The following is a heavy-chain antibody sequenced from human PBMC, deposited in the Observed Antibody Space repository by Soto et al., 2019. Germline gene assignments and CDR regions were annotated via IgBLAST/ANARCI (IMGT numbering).Heavy chain of an antibody. CDR1: GFTFSSYA. Sequence: QVQLVESGGGVVQPGRSLRLSCAASGFTFSSYAMHWVRQAPGKGLEWVAVISYDGSNKYYADSVKGRFTISRDNSKNTLYLPMNSLRAGDTAVYYCARVAVEMATIHVFDYWGQGTLVTVSS. V-gene: IGHV3-30-3*01. J-gene: IGHJ4*02. CDR3: ARVAVEMATIHVFDY. D-gene: IGHD5-12*01. CDR2: ISYDGSNK.